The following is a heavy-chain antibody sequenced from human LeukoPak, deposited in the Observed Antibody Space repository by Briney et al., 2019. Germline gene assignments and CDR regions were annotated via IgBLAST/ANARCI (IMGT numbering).Heavy chain of an antibody. CDR2: ISGSGGTT. CDR3: AKSSLRDQYTSSWYYLDY. J-gene: IGHJ4*02. D-gene: IGHD6-13*01. V-gene: IGHV3-23*01. CDR1: GFTFSSYA. Sequence: GGSLRLSCAASGFTFSSYAMSWVRQAPGKGLEWVSAISGSGGTTYHADSVKGRFTISRDNSKNTLYLQMNSLRGEDTAVYYCAKSSLRDQYTSSWYYLDYWGQGTLVTVSS.